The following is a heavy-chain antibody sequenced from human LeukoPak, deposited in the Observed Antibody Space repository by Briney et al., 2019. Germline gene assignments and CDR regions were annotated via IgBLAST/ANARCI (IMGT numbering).Heavy chain of an antibody. CDR2: ISYDGKTK. D-gene: IGHD5-24*01. CDR1: GFTFSSYG. J-gene: IGHJ4*02. V-gene: IGHV3-30*03. Sequence: GGSLRLSCAASGFTFSSYGMHWVRQAPGKGLEWVAVISYDGKTKYYADSVKGRFTISRDDSKNTVYLQMNSLKTEDTAVYYCTTSMATNPAWGQGTLVTVSP. CDR3: TTSMATNPA.